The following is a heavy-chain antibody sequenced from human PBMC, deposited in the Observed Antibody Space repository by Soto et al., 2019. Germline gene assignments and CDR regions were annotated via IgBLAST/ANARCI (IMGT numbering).Heavy chain of an antibody. V-gene: IGHV3-74*01. CDR3: ARRTDAYNWADY. J-gene: IGHJ4*02. CDR2: IKTDGSTT. Sequence: EVQLVESGGGLVQPGGSLRLSCAASGFTFSSYWMHWVRQAPGKGLVWVSRIKTDGSTTNYADSVKGRFTISRDNAKNTLLLQMNSLRAEDTAVYYCARRTDAYNWADYWGQGTLVTVSS. CDR1: GFTFSSYW. D-gene: IGHD1-1*01.